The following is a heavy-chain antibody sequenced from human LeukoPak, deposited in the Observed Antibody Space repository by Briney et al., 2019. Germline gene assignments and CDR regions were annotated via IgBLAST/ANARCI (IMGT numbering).Heavy chain of an antibody. CDR2: IKQDGSEK. CDR3: ARDGGIYYYDSSGYPYDY. Sequence: GGSLRLSCAASGFTFSSYWMSWVRQAPGKGLEWVANIKQDGSEKYYVDSVKGRFTISRDNAKNSLYLQMNSLRAEDTAVYYCARDGGIYYYDSSGYPYDYWGQGTLVTVSS. D-gene: IGHD3-22*01. CDR1: GFTFSSYW. V-gene: IGHV3-7*01. J-gene: IGHJ4*02.